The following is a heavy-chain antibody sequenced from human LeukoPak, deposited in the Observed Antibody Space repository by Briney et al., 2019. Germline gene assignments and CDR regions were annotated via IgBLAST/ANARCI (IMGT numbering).Heavy chain of an antibody. V-gene: IGHV3-30*04. Sequence: GRSLRLSCVGSGFNFGSYAMDWVRQAPGKGLEWVGDISYDGGYQSYAVSVRGRFTISRDNSKNTMYQQMDSLRVEDAAVYYRATESSLSNWGRGTLVTVSS. CDR1: GFNFGSYA. J-gene: IGHJ4*02. CDR3: ATESSLSN. CDR2: ISYDGGYQ.